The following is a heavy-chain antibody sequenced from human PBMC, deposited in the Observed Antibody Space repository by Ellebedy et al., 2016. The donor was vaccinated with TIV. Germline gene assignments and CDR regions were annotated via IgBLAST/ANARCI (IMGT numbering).Heavy chain of an antibody. CDR1: GFTFSTYG. D-gene: IGHD2-2*01. V-gene: IGHV3-23*01. J-gene: IGHJ4*02. CDR3: APPIPAAHEYYFDY. Sequence: GGSLRLXCAASGFTFSTYGMSWVRQAPGKGLEWVSIISGSGSTTYYADSVRGRFTISRDNSKNTLYLQMNSLRAEDTAVYYCAPPIPAAHEYYFDYWGQGTLVTVSS. CDR2: ISGSGSTT.